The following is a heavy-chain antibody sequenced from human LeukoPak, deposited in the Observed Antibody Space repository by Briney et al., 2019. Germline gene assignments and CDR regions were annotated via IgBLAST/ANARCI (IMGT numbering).Heavy chain of an antibody. CDR1: GYIFNNYG. CDR2: INAYTGNT. V-gene: IGHV1-18*01. J-gene: IGHJ4*02. Sequence: ASVTVSCKASGYIFNNYGISWVRQAPGQGLEWMGWINAYTGNTNYTQKLQARVTMTRDTSTSTAFMELRSLRSDDTAVYYCARDRGTAFPPPFDYWGQGTLVTVSS. D-gene: IGHD2-21*02. CDR3: ARDRGTAFPPPFDY.